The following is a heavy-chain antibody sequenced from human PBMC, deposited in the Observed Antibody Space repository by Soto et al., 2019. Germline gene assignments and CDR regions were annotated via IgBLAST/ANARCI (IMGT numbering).Heavy chain of an antibody. CDR2: IIPRFGTT. D-gene: IGHD1-26*01. V-gene: IGHV1-69*01. Sequence: QVQLVQSGAEVEKPGSSVRVSCKASGDSFSKYTVNWVRQAPRQGLEWMGGIIPRFGTTNYAPTIQDRVTITADESMNTVYMELSSLRSEDTALYYCARGRGLYNSGRSQLDSWGQGTLVTVSS. CDR3: ARGRGLYNSGRSQLDS. CDR1: GDSFSKYT. J-gene: IGHJ4*02.